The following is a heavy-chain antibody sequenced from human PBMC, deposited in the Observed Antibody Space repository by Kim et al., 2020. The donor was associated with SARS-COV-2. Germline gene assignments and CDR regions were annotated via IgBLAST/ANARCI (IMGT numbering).Heavy chain of an antibody. CDR1: GGTFSSYA. D-gene: IGHD3-22*01. J-gene: IGHJ4*02. CDR3: ERGNTRYYDSSGYYSLDY. Sequence: SVKVSCKASGGTFSSYAISWVRQAPGQGLEWMGGIIPIFGTANYAQKFKGRVTITADESMSTAYMELSSLRSEDTAVYYCERGNTRYYDSSGYYSLDYWGQGTLVTVSS. CDR2: IIPIFGTA. V-gene: IGHV1-69*13.